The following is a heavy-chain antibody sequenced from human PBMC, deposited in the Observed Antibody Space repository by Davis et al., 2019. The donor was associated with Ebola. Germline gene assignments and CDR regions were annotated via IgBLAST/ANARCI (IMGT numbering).Heavy chain of an antibody. CDR3: ARDQAPFVLEWLLSTGGFDY. CDR1: GFTFDDYA. V-gene: IGHV3-9*01. J-gene: IGHJ4*02. CDR2: ISWNSGSI. D-gene: IGHD3-3*01. Sequence: GGSLRLSCAASGFTFDDYAMHWVRQAPGKGLEWVSGISWNSGSIGYADSVKGRFTISRDNAKNSLYLQMNSLRDEDTAVYYCARDQAPFVLEWLLSTGGFDYWGQGTLVTVSS.